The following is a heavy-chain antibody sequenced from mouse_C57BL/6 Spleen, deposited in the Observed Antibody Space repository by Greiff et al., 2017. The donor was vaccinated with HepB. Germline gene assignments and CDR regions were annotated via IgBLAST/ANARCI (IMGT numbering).Heavy chain of an antibody. CDR1: GFTFSDYG. V-gene: IGHV5-17*01. D-gene: IGHD1-1*01. J-gene: IGHJ4*01. CDR2: ISSGSSNI. CDR3: ARWEYYGSSYAMDY. Sequence: EVQVVESGGGLVKPGGSLKLSCAASGFTFSDYGMHWVRQAPEKGLEWVAYISSGSSNIYYADTVKGRFTISRDNSKNTLFLQMTSLRSEDSALYYCARWEYYGSSYAMDYWGQGTSVTVSS.